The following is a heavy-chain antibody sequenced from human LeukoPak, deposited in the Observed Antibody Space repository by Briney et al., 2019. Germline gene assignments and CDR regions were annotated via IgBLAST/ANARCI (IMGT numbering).Heavy chain of an antibody. J-gene: IGHJ4*02. D-gene: IGHD3-22*01. CDR1: GFTFDDYG. V-gene: IGHV3-20*04. Sequence: GGSLRLSCAASGFTFDDYGMSWVRQAPGKGLEWVSGINWNGGSTGYADSVKGRFTISRDNAKNTLYLQMNSLRAEDTAVYYCAKVLTSGYYFFDYWGQGTLVTVSS. CDR3: AKVLTSGYYFFDY. CDR2: INWNGGST.